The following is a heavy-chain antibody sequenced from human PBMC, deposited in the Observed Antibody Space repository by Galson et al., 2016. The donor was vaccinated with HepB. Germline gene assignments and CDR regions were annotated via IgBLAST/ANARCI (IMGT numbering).Heavy chain of an antibody. CDR1: GGSINSGSFY. V-gene: IGHV4-61*02. J-gene: IGHJ6*04. CDR2: VYTSGDT. CDR3: AGFLSESSWYPPQHHYYGMDF. Sequence: TLSLTCTVSGGSINSGSFYWSWIRQPAGKGLEWIGRVYTSGDTDYNPSLKSRVTMSVDTSKNQFSLRLTSVTAADTAVYYCAGFLSESSWYPPQHHYYGMDFWGKGTTVTVSS. D-gene: IGHD6-13*01.